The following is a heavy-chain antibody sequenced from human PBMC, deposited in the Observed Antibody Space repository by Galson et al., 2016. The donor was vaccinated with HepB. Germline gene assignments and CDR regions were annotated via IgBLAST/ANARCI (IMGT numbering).Heavy chain of an antibody. Sequence: SLRLSCAASGFTFSTYGMNWVRQAPGKGLEWVSYINSSSGTRYYADSVKGRFTISSDNAKNSLYLQMNSLRVEDTAVYYCARGLDYWGQGTLVTVSS. J-gene: IGHJ4*02. CDR2: INSSSGTR. CDR3: ARGLDY. CDR1: GFTFSTYG. V-gene: IGHV3-48*01.